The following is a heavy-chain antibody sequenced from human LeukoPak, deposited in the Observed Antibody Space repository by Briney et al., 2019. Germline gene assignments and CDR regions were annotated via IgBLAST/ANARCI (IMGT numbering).Heavy chain of an antibody. CDR2: INHSGST. Sequence: SETLSLTCAVYGGSFSGYYWSWIRQPPGKGLEWIGEINHSGSTNYNPSLKSRVTISADTSKNQFSLKLSSVTAADTAVYYCARQLGYCSGGSCYLSPNWFDPWGQGTLVTVSS. D-gene: IGHD2-15*01. V-gene: IGHV4-34*01. CDR3: ARQLGYCSGGSCYLSPNWFDP. J-gene: IGHJ5*02. CDR1: GGSFSGYY.